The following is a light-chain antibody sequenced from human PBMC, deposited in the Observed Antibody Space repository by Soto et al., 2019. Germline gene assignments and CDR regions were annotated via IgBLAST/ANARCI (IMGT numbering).Light chain of an antibody. J-gene: IGLJ2*01. V-gene: IGLV2-14*01. Sequence: QSALTQPASVSGSPGQSVTISCTGTSSDVGGYKYVSWYQHSPGKAPKLILFAVSDRPSGVSHRFSGSKSGNTASLTISGLQAEDEADYYCCSYTSLSTVVFGGGTKLTVL. CDR3: CSYTSLSTVV. CDR2: AVS. CDR1: SSDVGGYKY.